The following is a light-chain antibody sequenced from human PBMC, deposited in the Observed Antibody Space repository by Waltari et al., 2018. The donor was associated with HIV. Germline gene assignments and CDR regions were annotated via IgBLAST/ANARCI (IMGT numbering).Light chain of an antibody. V-gene: IGLV3-1*01. J-gene: IGLJ1*01. Sequence: SYELTQPPSVSVSPGQTASITCSGDKLGDKYACWYQQKPGQSPVVVIHKDNKRPSGIPERFSGSNSGNTATLTISGTQAMDGADYYCQAWDNTTYVFGTGTKVTVL. CDR3: QAWDNTTYV. CDR1: KLGDKY. CDR2: KDN.